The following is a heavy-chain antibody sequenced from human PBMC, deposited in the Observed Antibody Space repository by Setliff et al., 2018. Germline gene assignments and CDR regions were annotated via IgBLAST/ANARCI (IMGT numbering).Heavy chain of an antibody. CDR3: ARDLIRGAPNWFDP. J-gene: IGHJ5*02. CDR2: INSGGSLI. V-gene: IGHV3-48*03. CDR1: GFTFSNYE. Sequence: GGSLRLSCAASGFTFSNYEMNWVRQAPGKGLEWVSYINSGGSLIYYADSVKGRFTISRDNAKSSLYLQMNSLRAEDTAVYYCARDLIRGAPNWFDPWGQGTLVTISS. D-gene: IGHD3-10*01.